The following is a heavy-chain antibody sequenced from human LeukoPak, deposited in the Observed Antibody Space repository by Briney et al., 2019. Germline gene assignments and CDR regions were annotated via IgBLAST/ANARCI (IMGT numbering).Heavy chain of an antibody. V-gene: IGHV1-18*04. CDR2: ISAYNGNT. Sequence: ASVKVSCKASGYTFTGCYMHWVRQAPGQGLEWMGWISAYNGNTNYAQKLQGRVTMTTDTSTSTAYMELRSLRSDDTAVYYCARDGRWELQGPDYWGQGTLVTVSS. D-gene: IGHD2-15*01. J-gene: IGHJ4*02. CDR3: ARDGRWELQGPDY. CDR1: GYTFTGCY.